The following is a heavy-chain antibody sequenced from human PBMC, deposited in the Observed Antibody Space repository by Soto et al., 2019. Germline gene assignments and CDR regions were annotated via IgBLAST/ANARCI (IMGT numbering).Heavy chain of an antibody. D-gene: IGHD1-26*01. CDR3: AREGGGRRYDY. V-gene: IGHV3-66*01. CDR1: GFTVSSNY. Sequence: EVQLVESGGGLVQPGGSLRLSCAASGFTVSSNYMSWVRQAPGKGLEWVSVIYSGGSTYYADSVKGRFTISRDNSKNKLYLEMNSLRAEDTAVYYCAREGGGRRYDYWGQGTLVTVSS. CDR2: IYSGGST. J-gene: IGHJ4*02.